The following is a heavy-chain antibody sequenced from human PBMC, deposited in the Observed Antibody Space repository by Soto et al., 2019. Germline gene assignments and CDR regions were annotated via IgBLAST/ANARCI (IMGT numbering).Heavy chain of an antibody. CDR3: AKSQEIGTRFFDS. D-gene: IGHD6-13*01. CDR2: IGTAGDT. CDR1: GFTFSGFD. Sequence: GGSLRLSCEGSGFTFSGFDMHWVRQPTGKGLEWVSSIGTAGDTYYAVSVKGRFTISRDNAKNSLSLQMNSLRAGDMAVYFCAKSQEIGTRFFDSWGQGTQVTVSS. J-gene: IGHJ4*02. V-gene: IGHV3-13*01.